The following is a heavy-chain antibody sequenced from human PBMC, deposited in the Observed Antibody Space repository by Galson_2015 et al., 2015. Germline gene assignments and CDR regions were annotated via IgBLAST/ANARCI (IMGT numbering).Heavy chain of an antibody. Sequence: SVKVSCKASGYTFTNYAMHWVRQAPGRRLEWMGWINAGYGNTKYSQKFQGRVTITRDTSASTAYMELSSLRSEDTAVYYCARSPLGYCSGGSCRTNWFDPWGQGTLVTVSS. CDR1: GYTFTNYA. V-gene: IGHV1-3*01. CDR3: ARSPLGYCSGGSCRTNWFDP. J-gene: IGHJ5*02. D-gene: IGHD2-15*01. CDR2: INAGYGNT.